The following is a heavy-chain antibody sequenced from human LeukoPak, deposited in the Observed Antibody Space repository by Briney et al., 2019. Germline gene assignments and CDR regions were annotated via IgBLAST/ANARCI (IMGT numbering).Heavy chain of an antibody. CDR1: GGTFSSYA. D-gene: IGHD3-3*01. CDR2: IIPIFGTA. J-gene: IGHJ4*02. V-gene: IGHV1-69*06. CDR3: AKVSGEGIEYYDFWSGYYGYFDY. Sequence: GASVKVSCKASGGTFSSYAISWVRQAPGQGLEWMGGIIPIFGTANYAQKLQGRVTITADKSTSTAYMELSSLRAEDTAVYYCAKVSGEGIEYYDFWSGYYGYFDYWGQGTLVTVSS.